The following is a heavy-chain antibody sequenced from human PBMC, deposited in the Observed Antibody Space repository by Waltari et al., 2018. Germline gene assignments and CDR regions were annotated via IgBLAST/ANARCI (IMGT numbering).Heavy chain of an antibody. CDR1: GGSISSYY. Sequence: QVQLQESGPGLVKPSETLSLTCTVSGGSISSYYWSWIRQPPGTGLEWIGYIYYSGSTNYNPSLKSRVTISVDTSKNQFSLKLSSVSAADTAVYYCARLYYYDSSGYYYADPDAFDIWGQGTMVTVSS. J-gene: IGHJ3*02. CDR2: IYYSGST. D-gene: IGHD3-22*01. V-gene: IGHV4-59*01. CDR3: ARLYYYDSSGYYYADPDAFDI.